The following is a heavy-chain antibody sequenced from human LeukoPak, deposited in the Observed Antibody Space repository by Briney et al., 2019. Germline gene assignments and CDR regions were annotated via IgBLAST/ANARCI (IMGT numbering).Heavy chain of an antibody. J-gene: IGHJ5*02. CDR2: TNPNSGGT. V-gene: IGHV1-2*02. CDR3: AREEYGFDP. Sequence: ASVKVSCKASGHTFSGNYMHWVRQAPGQGLEWMGWTNPNSGGTNYAQKFQGRVTMTRDTSIHTAYMELSRLRSDDTAVYYCAREEYGFDPWGQGTLVTVSS. D-gene: IGHD2-2*01. CDR1: GHTFSGNY.